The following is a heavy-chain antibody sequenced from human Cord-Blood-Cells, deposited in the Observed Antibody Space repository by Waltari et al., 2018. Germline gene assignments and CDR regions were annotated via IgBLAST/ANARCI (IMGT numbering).Heavy chain of an antibody. CDR3: ARGGTYYDFWSGYSYDAFDI. CDR1: GGTFSSHA. J-gene: IGHJ3*02. D-gene: IGHD3-3*01. CDR2: IIPIFDTA. Sequence: QVQLVQSGAEVKKPGSSGKVSCKASGGTFSSHAISWVRQAPGQGLEWIGGIIPIFDTANYAQKFQGRVTITADESTSTAYMELSSLRSEDTAVYYCARGGTYYDFWSGYSYDAFDIWGQGTMVTVSS. V-gene: IGHV1-69*01.